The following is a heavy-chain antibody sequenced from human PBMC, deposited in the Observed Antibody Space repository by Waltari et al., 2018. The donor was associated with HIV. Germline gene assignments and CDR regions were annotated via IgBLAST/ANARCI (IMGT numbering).Heavy chain of an antibody. Sequence: QVQLLESGGGVVQPGRSLRLSCAASGFTFSSEAMHWVRPAPGKGLEWVAAISYDGTNKYYAESVKGRFTISRDNSKNTLYVEMSSLSPEDTAVYFCARDGAPPNYWGQGTLVTVSS. CDR3: ARDGAPPNY. V-gene: IGHV3-30*04. D-gene: IGHD2-8*01. CDR1: GFTFSSEA. J-gene: IGHJ4*02. CDR2: ISYDGTNK.